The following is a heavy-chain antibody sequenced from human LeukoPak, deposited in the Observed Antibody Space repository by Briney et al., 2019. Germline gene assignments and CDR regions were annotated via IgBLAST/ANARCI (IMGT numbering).Heavy chain of an antibody. CDR1: GGSISSGGYF. CDR3: AGILSDFWSGYYNY. D-gene: IGHD3-3*01. V-gene: IGHV4-31*03. CDR2: IYYSGST. Sequence: ASETLSLTCTVSGGSISSGGYFWSWIRQHPGKGLEWIGYIYYSGSTYYNPSLKSRLTISVDTSKNQFSLKLSSVTAADTAVYYCAGILSDFWSGYYNYWGQGTLVTVSS. J-gene: IGHJ4*02.